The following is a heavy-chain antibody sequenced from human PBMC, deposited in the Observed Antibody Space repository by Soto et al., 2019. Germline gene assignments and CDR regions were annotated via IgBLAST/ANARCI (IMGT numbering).Heavy chain of an antibody. CDR3: ASGPYYDFWSGYLSY. CDR1: GGSFSGYY. V-gene: IGHV4-34*01. J-gene: IGHJ4*02. CDR2: INHSGST. Sequence: PSETLSLTCAVYGGSFSGYYWSWIRQPLGKGLEWIGEINHSGSTNYNPSLKSRVTISVDTSKNQFSLKLSSVTAADTAVYYCASGPYYDFWSGYLSYWGQGTLVTVSS. D-gene: IGHD3-3*01.